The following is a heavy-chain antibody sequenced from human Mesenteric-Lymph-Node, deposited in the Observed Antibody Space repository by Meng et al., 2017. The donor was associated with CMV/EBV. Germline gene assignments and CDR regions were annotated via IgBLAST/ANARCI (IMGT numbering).Heavy chain of an antibody. Sequence: QVQQQQWGAGLLKPSETLSPPCAVYGGSFSAYYWSWIRQPPGKGLEWIGEINHSGSTNYNPSLKSRITISVDTSKNQFSLKLTSVTAADTAVYFCASLAPLNNTKDKIPSGYWGQGTLVTVSS. CDR2: INHSGST. CDR1: GGSFSAYY. V-gene: IGHV4-34*01. CDR3: ASLAPLNNTKDKIPSGY. D-gene: IGHD1-14*01. J-gene: IGHJ4*02.